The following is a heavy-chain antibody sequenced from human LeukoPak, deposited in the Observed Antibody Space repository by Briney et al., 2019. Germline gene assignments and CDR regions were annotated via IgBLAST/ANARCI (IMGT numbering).Heavy chain of an antibody. CDR3: ARDQRDYYDSSGYALGY. D-gene: IGHD3-22*01. V-gene: IGHV4-4*07. CDR1: GGSISSYY. CDR2: IYTSGST. Sequence: SETLSLTCTVSGGSISSYYWSWIRQPAGKGLEWIGRIYTSGSTNYNPSLKSRVTMSVDTSKNQFSLKLSSVTAADTAVYYCARDQRDYYDSSGYALGYWGQGTLVTVSS. J-gene: IGHJ4*02.